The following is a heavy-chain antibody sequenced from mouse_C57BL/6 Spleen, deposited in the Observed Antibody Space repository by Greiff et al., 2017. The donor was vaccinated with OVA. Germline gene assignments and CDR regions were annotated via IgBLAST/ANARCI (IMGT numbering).Heavy chain of an antibody. CDR1: GYTFTSYW. CDR3: ARDHGNFWYFDV. D-gene: IGHD2-1*01. Sequence: VQLQQPGAELVKPGASVKLSCKASGYTFTSYWMHWVKQRPGQGLEWIGMIHPTSGSTNYNEKFKSKATLTVDKSSSTAYMQLSSLTSEDSAVYYCARDHGNFWYFDVWGTGTTVTVSS. CDR2: IHPTSGST. V-gene: IGHV1-64*01. J-gene: IGHJ1*03.